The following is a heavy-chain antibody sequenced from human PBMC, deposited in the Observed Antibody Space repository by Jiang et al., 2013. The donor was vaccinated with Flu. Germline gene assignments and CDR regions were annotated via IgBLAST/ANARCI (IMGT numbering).Heavy chain of an antibody. J-gene: IGHJ4*02. V-gene: IGHV3-30*18. CDR3: AKDLTVVLPAALGCDY. CDR1: GFTFSNYG. D-gene: IGHD2-2*01. CDR2: ISYDGSNK. Sequence: GGGVVQPGRSLRLSCAASGFTFSNYGMHWVRQAPGKGLEWVAVISYDGSNKYYADSVKGRFTISRDNSKNTLFLQMNSLRAEDTAVYYCAKDLTVVLPAALGCDYWGQGTLVTVSS.